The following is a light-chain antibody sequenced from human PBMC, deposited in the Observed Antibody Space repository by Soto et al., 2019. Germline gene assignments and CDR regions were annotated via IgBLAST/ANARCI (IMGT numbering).Light chain of an antibody. J-gene: IGKJ1*01. CDR1: QDINSR. CDR3: LQVANFPRT. V-gene: IGKV1-12*01. CDR2: AAT. Sequence: TKMTHSPSSVSASVGDTVTITCXASQDINSRLAWFQQQPGRPPKYVIQAATMLQSGFPSRFAGSGSGRDFTLTIHTLQPEDSATYYCLQVANFPRTFGQGTKVDI.